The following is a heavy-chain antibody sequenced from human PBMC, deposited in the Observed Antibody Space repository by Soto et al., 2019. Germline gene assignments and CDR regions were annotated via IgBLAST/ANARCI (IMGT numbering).Heavy chain of an antibody. CDR2: INPSGGST. CDR3: ASVLGYCSSTSCHQGAFDI. CDR1: GYTFTSYY. D-gene: IGHD2-2*01. Sequence: GASVKVSCKASGYTFTSYYMHWVRQAPGQGLEWMGIINPSGGSTSYAQKFQGRVTMTRDTSTSTVYMELSSLRSEDTAVYCCASVLGYCSSTSCHQGAFDIWGQGTMVTVSS. J-gene: IGHJ3*02. V-gene: IGHV1-46*03.